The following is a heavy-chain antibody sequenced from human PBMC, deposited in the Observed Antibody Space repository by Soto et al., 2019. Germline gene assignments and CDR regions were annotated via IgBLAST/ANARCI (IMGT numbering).Heavy chain of an antibody. D-gene: IGHD2-2*01. J-gene: IGHJ6*02. V-gene: IGHV3-74*01. Sequence: GGSLRLSCAASGVTFSSYWMHWVRQAPGKGLVWVSRINGDGSSTSYADSVKGRFTISRDNAKNTVYLQMSSLRAEDTAVYYCARGYQLPQSRYYYYGMDVWGQGTTGTVSS. CDR2: INGDGSST. CDR3: ARGYQLPQSRYYYYGMDV. CDR1: GVTFSSYW.